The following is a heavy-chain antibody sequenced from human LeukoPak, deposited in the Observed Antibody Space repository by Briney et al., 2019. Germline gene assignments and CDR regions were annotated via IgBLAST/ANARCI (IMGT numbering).Heavy chain of an antibody. Sequence: GGSLRLSCAASGFTFSSYEMNWVRQAPGKGLEWVSHISRSGSSIYYADSVKGRFTISRDNAKNSLYLQMSSLRAEDTAVYYCAKDGAWLRFDDWGQGTLVTVSS. CDR3: AKDGAWLRFDD. D-gene: IGHD5-12*01. CDR2: ISRSGSSI. CDR1: GFTFSSYE. V-gene: IGHV3-48*03. J-gene: IGHJ4*02.